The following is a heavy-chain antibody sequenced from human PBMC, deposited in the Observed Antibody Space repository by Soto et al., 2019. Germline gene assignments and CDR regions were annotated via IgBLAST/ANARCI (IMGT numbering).Heavy chain of an antibody. CDR2: INPGGGIT. D-gene: IGHD3-22*01. Sequence: QVQLEQSCAGVKNPGASGKASCKASGYTFTSYYMHWVRQAPGQGLEWMGVINPGGGITSYAENLHGRVTMTRDTSTSTAYMELISLSSEDTAIYYCARCLAVAYYPALLWGQGTLITVYS. J-gene: IGHJ4*02. V-gene: IGHV1-46*01. CDR3: ARCLAVAYYPALL. CDR1: GYTFTSYY.